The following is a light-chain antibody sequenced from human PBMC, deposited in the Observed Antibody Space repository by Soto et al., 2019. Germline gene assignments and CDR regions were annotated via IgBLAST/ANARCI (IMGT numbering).Light chain of an antibody. Sequence: SYELTQPPSVSVSPGQTARIPCSGDALPNQYAHWYQKRPGQAPVLVIYKDNKRPPGIPERISGSNPGTKVTLTITGVQAADEADYYCASADNTGTYILFAGGTKVTVL. CDR3: ASADNTGTYIL. CDR2: KDN. V-gene: IGLV3-25*02. J-gene: IGLJ2*01. CDR1: ALPNQY.